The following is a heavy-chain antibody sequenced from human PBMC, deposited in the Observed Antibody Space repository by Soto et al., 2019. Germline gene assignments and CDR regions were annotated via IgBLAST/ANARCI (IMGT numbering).Heavy chain of an antibody. J-gene: IGHJ4*02. CDR2: VSGNGGST. CDR1: GITLSNFG. CDR3: ATSNYGERD. Sequence: EGQVLESGGGLVQPGGSLRLTCVASGITLSNFGMSWVRQAPGKGLEWVSFVSGNGGSTYYIDSVKGRFTISRDSSTNTVRLQMNSLRAEDTAVYYCATSNYGERDWGQGALVTVSS. D-gene: IGHD4-17*01. V-gene: IGHV3-23*01.